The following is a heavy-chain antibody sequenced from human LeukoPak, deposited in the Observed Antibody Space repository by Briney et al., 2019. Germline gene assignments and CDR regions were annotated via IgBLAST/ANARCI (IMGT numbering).Heavy chain of an antibody. CDR1: GFTFSSYA. Sequence: GGSLRLSCAASGFTFSSYAMSWVRQAPGKGLEWVAVISYDGSNKYYADSVKGRFTISRDNSKNTLYLQMNSLRAEDTAVYYCAKDLNEITIFGVVIRNYYYYGMDVWGQGTTVTVSS. V-gene: IGHV3-30*18. D-gene: IGHD3-3*01. CDR3: AKDLNEITIFGVVIRNYYYYGMDV. CDR2: ISYDGSNK. J-gene: IGHJ6*02.